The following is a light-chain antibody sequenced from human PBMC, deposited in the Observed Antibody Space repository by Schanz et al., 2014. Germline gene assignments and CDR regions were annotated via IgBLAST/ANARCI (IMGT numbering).Light chain of an antibody. CDR1: SSDVGGYNY. CDR2: DVS. V-gene: IGLV2-11*01. Sequence: QSALTQPASVSGSPGQSITISCTGTSSDVGGYNYVSWYQQYPGKAPKLMIYDVSTRPLGVPDRFSGSKSGITASLTISGLQAEDEADYYCCSYAGGYTWFFGGGTKLTVL. CDR3: CSYAGGYTWF. J-gene: IGLJ2*01.